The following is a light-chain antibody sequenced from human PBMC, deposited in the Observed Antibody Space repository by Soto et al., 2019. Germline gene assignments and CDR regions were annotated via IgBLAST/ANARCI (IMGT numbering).Light chain of an antibody. V-gene: IGKV1-5*03. CDR2: KAS. CDR3: QQYNSYSLT. CDR1: QSISNW. J-gene: IGKJ1*01. Sequence: DIQMTQSPSTLSASVGDRVTITCRASQSISNWLAWYQQKPGKAPKLLIYKASSLESGVPSRFSGSGSGTEFTLTISSLQPYDFATYYCQQYNSYSLTFGQGTKVEIK.